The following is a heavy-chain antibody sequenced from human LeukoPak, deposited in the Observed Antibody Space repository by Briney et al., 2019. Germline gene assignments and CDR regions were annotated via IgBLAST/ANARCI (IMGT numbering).Heavy chain of an antibody. CDR1: GVSISTGGDY. CDR3: AALLGDGSIDY. J-gene: IGHJ4*02. Sequence: SETLSLTCTVSGVSISTGGDYWNWIRQHPGKGLEWIGCIYDRGSTCYNASLKRRITISLDTSKNQFSLKLKSVTAADTAVYYCAALLGDGSIDYWGQGTLVTVSS. V-gene: IGHV4-31*03. D-gene: IGHD2-21*02. CDR2: IYDRGST.